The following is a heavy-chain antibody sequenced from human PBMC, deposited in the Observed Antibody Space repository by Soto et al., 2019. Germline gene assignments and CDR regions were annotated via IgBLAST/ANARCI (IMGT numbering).Heavy chain of an antibody. CDR3: ARGRGGDWSHDAFDI. CDR2: IYYSGST. J-gene: IGHJ3*02. V-gene: IGHV4-31*03. Sequence: SETLSLTCTVSGGSISSGGYYWSWIRQHPGKGLEWIGYIYYSGSTYYNPSLKSRVTISVDTSKNQFSLKLSSVTAADTAVYYCARGRGGDWSHDAFDIWGQGTMVTVSS. CDR1: GGSISSGGYY. D-gene: IGHD2-21*02.